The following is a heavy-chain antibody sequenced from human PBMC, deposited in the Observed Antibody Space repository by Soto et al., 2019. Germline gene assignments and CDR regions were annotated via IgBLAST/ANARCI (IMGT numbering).Heavy chain of an antibody. Sequence: QVQLVQSGAEVKKPGSSVKVSCKASGGTFSSYAISWVRQTPGQGLERMGGIIPIFGTANYPQKFQGRVTITADESTSTAYMELSSLRSEDTAVYYCARVGDVQTSEGSFDYWRQGTLVTVSS. D-gene: IGHD3-10*02. V-gene: IGHV1-69*01. CDR1: GGTFSSYA. CDR2: IIPIFGTA. CDR3: ARVGDVQTSEGSFDY. J-gene: IGHJ4*02.